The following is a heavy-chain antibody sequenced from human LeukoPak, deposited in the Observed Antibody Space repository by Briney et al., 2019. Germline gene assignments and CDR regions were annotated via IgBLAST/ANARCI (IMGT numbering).Heavy chain of an antibody. CDR2: IYHSGSP. D-gene: IGHD1-26*01. CDR3: ARHSGTYYADFDY. V-gene: IGHV4-39*01. Sequence: SETLSLTCTVSGGSITSSSYYWGWIRQPPGKGLEWIGYIYHSGSPYHNPSLKSRVTMSVGTSKNQFSLKLTSVTAADTAVYYCARHSGTYYADFDYWGQGTLVTVSS. CDR1: GGSITSSSYY. J-gene: IGHJ4*02.